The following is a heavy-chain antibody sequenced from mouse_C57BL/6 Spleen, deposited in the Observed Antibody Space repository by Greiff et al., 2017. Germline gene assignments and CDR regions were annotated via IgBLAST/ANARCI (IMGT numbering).Heavy chain of an antibody. CDR2: IYPGDGDT. Sequence: QVQLKQSGPELVKPGASVKISCKASGYAFSSSWMNWVKQRPGKGLEWIGRIYPGDGDTNYNGKFKGKATLTADKSSSTAYMQLSSLTSEDSAVYFCAREPLYGNYDAMDYWGQGTSVTVSS. D-gene: IGHD2-1*01. CDR1: GYAFSSSW. V-gene: IGHV1-82*01. J-gene: IGHJ4*01. CDR3: AREPLYGNYDAMDY.